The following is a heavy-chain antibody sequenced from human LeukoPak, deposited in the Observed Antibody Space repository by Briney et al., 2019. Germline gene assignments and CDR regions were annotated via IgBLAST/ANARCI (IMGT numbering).Heavy chain of an antibody. CDR1: GCTFSSYA. D-gene: IGHD3-10*01. J-gene: IGHJ5*02. CDR2: ISGSGGST. CDR3: AKGLGRLWFGEFWFDP. Sequence: GGSLRLSCAASGCTFSSYAMSWVRQAPGKGLEWVSAISGSGGSTYYADSVKGRFTISRDNSKNTLYLQMNSLRAEDTAVYYCAKGLGRLWFGEFWFDPWGQGTLVTVSS. V-gene: IGHV3-23*01.